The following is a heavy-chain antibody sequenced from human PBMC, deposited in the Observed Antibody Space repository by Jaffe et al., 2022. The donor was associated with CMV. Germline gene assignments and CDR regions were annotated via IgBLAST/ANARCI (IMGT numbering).Heavy chain of an antibody. Sequence: QVQLVESGGGLVKPGGSLRLSCAASGFTFSDYYMSWIRQAPGKGLEWVSYISSSSSYTNYADSVKGRFTISRDNAKNSLYLQMNSLRAEDTAVYYCARAPRIVGAKNAFDIWGQGTMVTVSS. CDR1: GFTFSDYY. CDR2: ISSSSSYT. J-gene: IGHJ3*02. V-gene: IGHV3-11*06. D-gene: IGHD1-26*01. CDR3: ARAPRIVGAKNAFDI.